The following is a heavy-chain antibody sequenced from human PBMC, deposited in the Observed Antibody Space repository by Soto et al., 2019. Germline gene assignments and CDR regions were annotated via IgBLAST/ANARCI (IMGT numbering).Heavy chain of an antibody. Sequence: GGSLRLSCAASGFTFSSYAMSWVRQAPGKGLEWVSAISGSGGSTYYADSVKGRFTISRDNSKNTLYLQMNSLRAEDTAVYYCAKDPSSYYDILTGYWSPYYGMDVWGQGTTVTVS. J-gene: IGHJ6*02. V-gene: IGHV3-23*01. D-gene: IGHD3-9*01. CDR2: ISGSGGST. CDR1: GFTFSSYA. CDR3: AKDPSSYYDILTGYWSPYYGMDV.